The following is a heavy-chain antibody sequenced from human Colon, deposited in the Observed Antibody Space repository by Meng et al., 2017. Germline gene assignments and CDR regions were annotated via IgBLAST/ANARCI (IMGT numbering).Heavy chain of an antibody. J-gene: IGHJ5*02. D-gene: IGHD4-17*01. CDR1: GGSISSGDYY. CDR2: IYYSGST. Sequence: QRQRQEWGPGLLQPSPTLSLTCTVSGGSISSGDYYWSWIRQPPGKGLEWIGYIYYSGSTYSNASLKSRVTISIDRSKNQFSLKLSSVTAADTAVYYCARDRKHYGERGWFDPWGQGTLVTVSS. CDR3: ARDRKHYGERGWFDP. V-gene: IGHV4-30-4*01.